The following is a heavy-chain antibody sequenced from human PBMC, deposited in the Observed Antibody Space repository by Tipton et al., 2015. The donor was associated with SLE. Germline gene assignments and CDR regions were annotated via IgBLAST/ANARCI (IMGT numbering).Heavy chain of an antibody. V-gene: IGHV4-34*01. CDR1: GGSFSVHY. CDR2: INHSGST. J-gene: IGHJ3*02. D-gene: IGHD3-22*01. Sequence: GLVKPSETLSLTCAVYGGSFSVHYWSWSWIRQPPGKGLEWIGEINHSGSTNYNPSLKSRVTISVDTSKNQFSLNLNSATAAETAMYYCARPRRITGSYYADAFDIWGQGTMVTVSS. CDR3: ARPRRITGSYYADAFDI.